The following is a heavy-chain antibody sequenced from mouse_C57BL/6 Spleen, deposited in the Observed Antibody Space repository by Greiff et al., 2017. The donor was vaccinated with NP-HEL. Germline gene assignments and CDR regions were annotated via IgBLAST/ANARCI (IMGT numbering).Heavy chain of an antibody. CDR2: IYPGNSDT. CDR3: TRGGTSYYSNYGGFDY. J-gene: IGHJ2*01. V-gene: IGHV1-5*01. Sequence: VQLQQSGTVLARPGASVKMSCKTSGYTFTSYWMHWVKQRPGQGLEWIGAIYPGNSDTSYNQKFKGKAKLTAVTSASTAYLWLSSLTNEDSAVYYCTRGGTSYYSNYGGFDYWGQGTTLTVSS. D-gene: IGHD2-5*01. CDR1: GYTFTSYW.